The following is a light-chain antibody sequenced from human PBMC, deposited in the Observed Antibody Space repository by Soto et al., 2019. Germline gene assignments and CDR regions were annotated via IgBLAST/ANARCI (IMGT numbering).Light chain of an antibody. CDR1: QSVGNN. Sequence: EIVLTQSPATLSLSPGERATLSCRASQSVGNNLAWYQQKPGQAPGLLIYEASTRATGIPARFSGSGSGTDFTLTISSLEPEDFAVYYCQQRNNWPPITFGQGTRLEIK. CDR3: QQRNNWPPIT. V-gene: IGKV3-11*01. CDR2: EAS. J-gene: IGKJ5*01.